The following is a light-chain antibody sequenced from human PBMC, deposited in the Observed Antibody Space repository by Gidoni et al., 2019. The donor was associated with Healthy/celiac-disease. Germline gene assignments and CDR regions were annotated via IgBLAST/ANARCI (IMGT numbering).Light chain of an antibody. CDR2: GAS. V-gene: IGKV3-15*01. CDR3: QQYNNWPRT. J-gene: IGKJ1*01. CDR1: QRVSSN. Sequence: EIVLTQSPATLSVSPGERATLSCGASQRVSSNLAWYQPKPGQAPRLLIYGASTRATGIPARFSGSGSGTEFTLTISSLQSEDFAVYYCQQYNNWPRTFGQGTKVEIK.